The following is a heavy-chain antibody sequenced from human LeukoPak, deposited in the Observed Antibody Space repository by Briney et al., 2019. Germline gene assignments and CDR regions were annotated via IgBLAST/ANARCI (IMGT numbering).Heavy chain of an antibody. CDR2: IRYDGSKK. V-gene: IGHV3-30*02. J-gene: IGHJ3*02. D-gene: IGHD3-3*01. Sequence: GGSLRLSCAASGFTFSSYGMHWVRQAPGKGLEWVAFIRYDGSKKSYADSVKGRFTISRDNSKNTLFLQMNSLRAEDTAVYYCAKGGRAYYDFWSGLDGFDIWGQGTMVTVSS. CDR3: AKGGRAYYDFWSGLDGFDI. CDR1: GFTFSSYG.